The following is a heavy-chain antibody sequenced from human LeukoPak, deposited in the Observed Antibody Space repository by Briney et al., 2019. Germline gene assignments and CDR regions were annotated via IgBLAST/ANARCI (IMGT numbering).Heavy chain of an antibody. Sequence: SETLSLTCTVSGGSISSYYWSWIRQPPGKGLEWIGYIYYSGSTNYNPSLKSRVTISVDTSKNQFSLKLSSVTAADTAVYYCARERSGSEIFARSFDIWGQGTMVTVSS. V-gene: IGHV4-59*01. J-gene: IGHJ3*02. CDR2: IYYSGST. CDR1: GGSISSYY. CDR3: ARERSGSEIFARSFDI. D-gene: IGHD3-3*01.